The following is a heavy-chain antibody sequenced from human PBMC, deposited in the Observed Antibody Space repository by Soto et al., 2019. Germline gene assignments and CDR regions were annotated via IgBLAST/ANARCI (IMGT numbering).Heavy chain of an antibody. J-gene: IGHJ4*01. CDR1: GGSISNNNW. CDR3: ARLLPGFVGENEAFDF. D-gene: IGHD3-10*01. V-gene: IGHV4-4*02. CDR2: IYHSGNT. Sequence: QVQLQESGPGLVKPSGTLSLTCTVSGGSISNNNWWSWVRQTPEKGLEWIGQIYHSGNTNYNPSLLRRVSMSVDKSKNQVALKLNSATAADTAVYYCARLLPGFVGENEAFDFWGHGTLVTVSS.